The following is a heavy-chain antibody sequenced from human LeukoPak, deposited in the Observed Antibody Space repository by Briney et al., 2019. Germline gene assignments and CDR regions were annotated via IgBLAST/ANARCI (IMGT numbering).Heavy chain of an antibody. CDR1: GFTFSSYW. V-gene: IGHV3-74*01. D-gene: IGHD6-19*01. Sequence: GGSLRLSCAASGFTFSSYWMHWVRQAPGKGLVWVSRINSDGSSISYADSVRGRFTISRDNAKNTLYLQMNSLRAEDTAVYYCVRGGRWGWVAVAGTGVLDGMDVWGQGTTVTVSS. J-gene: IGHJ6*02. CDR3: VRGGRWGWVAVAGTGVLDGMDV. CDR2: INSDGSSI.